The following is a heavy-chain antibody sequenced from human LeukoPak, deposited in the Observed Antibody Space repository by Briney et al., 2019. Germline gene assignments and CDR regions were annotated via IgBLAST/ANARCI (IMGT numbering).Heavy chain of an antibody. D-gene: IGHD6-6*01. CDR1: GFTFSSYA. CDR2: ISGSGGST. J-gene: IGHJ6*03. V-gene: IGHV3-23*01. CDR3: AKVWGSSFLYYYYMDV. Sequence: GGSLRLSCAASGFTFSSYAMSWVRQAPGKGLEWVSAISGSGGSTYYADSVKGRFTISRDNSKNTLYLQMNSLRAEDTAVYYCAKVWGSSFLYYYYMDVWGKGTTVTVSS.